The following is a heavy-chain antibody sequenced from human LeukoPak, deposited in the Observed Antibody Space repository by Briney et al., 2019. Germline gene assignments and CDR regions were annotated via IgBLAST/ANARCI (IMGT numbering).Heavy chain of an antibody. Sequence: GGSLRLSCAASGFTFSSYSMNWVRQAPGEGLEWVSYISSLSGTRYYADSVKGRFTISRDNSKNTLYLQMNSLRAEDTAVYYCAKGDTTWELPHDYWGQGTLVTVSS. J-gene: IGHJ4*02. CDR3: AKGDTTWELPHDY. CDR1: GFTFSSYS. D-gene: IGHD1-26*01. CDR2: ISSLSGTR. V-gene: IGHV3-48*01.